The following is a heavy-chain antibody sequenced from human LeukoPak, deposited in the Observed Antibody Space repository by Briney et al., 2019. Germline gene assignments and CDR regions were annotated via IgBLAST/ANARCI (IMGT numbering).Heavy chain of an antibody. J-gene: IGHJ6*02. CDR3: ARAGAYSYYYYGMDV. Sequence: NPSETPSLTCTVSGGSISSYYWSWIRQPPGKGLEWIGYIYYSGSTNYNPSLKSRVTISVDTSKNQFSLKLSSVTAADTAVYYCARAGAYSYYYYGMDVWGQGTTVTVSS. CDR1: GGSISSYY. V-gene: IGHV4-59*01. D-gene: IGHD2-15*01. CDR2: IYYSGST.